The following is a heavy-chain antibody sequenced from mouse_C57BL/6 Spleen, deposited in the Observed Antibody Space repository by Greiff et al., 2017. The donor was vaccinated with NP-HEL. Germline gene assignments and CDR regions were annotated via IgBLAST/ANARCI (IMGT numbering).Heavy chain of an antibody. CDR3: ARHEYGYDAWFAY. Sequence: EVKVVESGGGLVQPGGSLKLSCAASGFTFSDYYMYWVRQTPEKRLEWVAYISNGGGSTYYPDTVKGRFTISRDNAKNTLYLQMSRLKSEDTAMYYCARHEYGYDAWFAYWGQGTLVTVSA. V-gene: IGHV5-12*01. CDR1: GFTFSDYY. D-gene: IGHD2-2*01. CDR2: ISNGGGST. J-gene: IGHJ3*01.